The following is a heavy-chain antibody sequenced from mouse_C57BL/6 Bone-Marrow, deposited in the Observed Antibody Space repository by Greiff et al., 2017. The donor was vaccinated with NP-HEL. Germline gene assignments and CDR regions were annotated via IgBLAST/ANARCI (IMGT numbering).Heavy chain of an antibody. CDR1: GYTFTSYW. CDR2: IHPNSGST. J-gene: IGHJ3*01. Sequence: VQVVESGAELVKPGASVKLSCKASGYTFTSYWMHWVKQRPGQGLEWIGMIHPNSGSTNYNEKFKSKATLTVDKSSSTAYMRLSSLTSEDSAVYYCARWGYPRFAYWGQGTLVTVSA. CDR3: ARWGYPRFAY. D-gene: IGHD2-2*01. V-gene: IGHV1-64*01.